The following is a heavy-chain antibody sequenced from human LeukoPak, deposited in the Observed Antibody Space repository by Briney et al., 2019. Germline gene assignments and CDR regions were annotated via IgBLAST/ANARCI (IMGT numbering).Heavy chain of an antibody. CDR2: IIPILGIA. CDR3: ARSDSGYGVFDY. CDR1: GGTFSSYA. V-gene: IGHV1-69*04. J-gene: IGHJ4*02. D-gene: IGHD5-12*01. Sequence: GASVKVSCKASGGTFSSYAISWVRQAPGQGLEWMGRIIPILGIANYAQKFQGRVTITADKSTSTAYMELSSLRSEDTAVYYCARSDSGYGVFDYWGQGTLVTVSS.